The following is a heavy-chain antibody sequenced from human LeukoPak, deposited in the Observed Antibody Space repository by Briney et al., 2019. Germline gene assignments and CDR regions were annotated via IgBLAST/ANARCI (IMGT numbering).Heavy chain of an antibody. D-gene: IGHD3-9*01. Sequence: PSETLSLTCTVSGGSISSYYWSWIRQPPGKGLEWIGYIYYSGSTNYNPSLKSRVTISVDTSKNQFSLKLSSVTAADTAVYYCARRCDWLSDAFDIWGQGTMVTVSS. CDR1: GGSISSYY. CDR2: IYYSGST. V-gene: IGHV4-59*08. J-gene: IGHJ3*02. CDR3: ARRCDWLSDAFDI.